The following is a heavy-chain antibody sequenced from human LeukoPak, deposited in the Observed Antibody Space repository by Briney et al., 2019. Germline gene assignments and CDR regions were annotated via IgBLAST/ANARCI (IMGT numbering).Heavy chain of an antibody. D-gene: IGHD5-18*01. Sequence: ASVKVSCKASENTFSSYDMYWVRQAPGQGLEWMGIIKPSGGTTTYAQKFQGRATMTRDTSTSTVYMELSSLTSEDTAIYYCAREGYSYGLASTWGQGTLVTVSP. CDR1: ENTFSSYD. CDR2: IKPSGGTT. V-gene: IGHV1-46*01. CDR3: AREGYSYGLAST. J-gene: IGHJ5*02.